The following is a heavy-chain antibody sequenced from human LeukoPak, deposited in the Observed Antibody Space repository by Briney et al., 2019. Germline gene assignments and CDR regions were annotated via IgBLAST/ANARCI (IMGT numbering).Heavy chain of an antibody. V-gene: IGHV3-30-3*01. J-gene: IGHJ4*02. D-gene: IGHD3-10*01. CDR3: ARDAYYYGLGSYGSFDY. CDR2: ISYDGNNK. Sequence: GGSLRLSCAASGFTFGSYAMHWVRQAPGKGLECVALISYDGNNKYYADSVKGRFTISRDNSKNTLHLQMNSLRAEDTAIYYCARDAYYYGLGSYGSFDYWGQGTLVTVSS. CDR1: GFTFGSYA.